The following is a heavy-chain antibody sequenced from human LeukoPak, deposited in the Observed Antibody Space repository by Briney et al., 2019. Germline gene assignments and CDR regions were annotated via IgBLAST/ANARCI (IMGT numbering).Heavy chain of an antibody. CDR1: GFTFSSHW. D-gene: IGHD1-26*01. V-gene: IGHV3-7*01. J-gene: IGHJ4*02. CDR3: ARDNTEVGALDY. CDR2: IKQDGSEK. Sequence: GGSLRLSCAASGFTFSSHWMSWVRQAPGKGLEWVANIKQDGSEKYYVDSVKGRFTISRDNAKNSLYLQMNSLRAEDTAVYYCARDNTEVGALDYWGQGTLVTVSS.